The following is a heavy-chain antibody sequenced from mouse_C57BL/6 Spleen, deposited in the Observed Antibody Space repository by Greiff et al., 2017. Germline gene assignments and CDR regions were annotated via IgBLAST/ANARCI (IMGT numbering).Heavy chain of an antibody. CDR1: GYTFTDYE. J-gene: IGHJ2*01. V-gene: IGHV1-15*01. CDR3: TRRGLRGFDY. CDR2: IDPETGGT. D-gene: IGHD2-4*01. Sequence: QVHVKQSGAELVRPGASVTLSCKASGYTFTDYEMHWVKQTPVHGLEWIGAIDPETGGTAYNQKFKGKAILTADKSSSTAYMELRSLTSEDSAVYYCTRRGLRGFDYWGQGTTLTVSS.